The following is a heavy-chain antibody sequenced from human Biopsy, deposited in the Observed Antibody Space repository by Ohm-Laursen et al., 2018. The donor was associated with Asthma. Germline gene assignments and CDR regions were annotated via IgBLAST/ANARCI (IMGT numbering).Heavy chain of an antibody. J-gene: IGHJ5*02. CDR2: IYSGGTS. V-gene: IGHV3-53*01. CDR1: GFAVSRDH. Sequence: SLRLSCAASGFAVSRDHMFWVRQAPGKGLEWVSVIYSGGTSDTADSVRGRFTISRDTSMNTLYLQMNSLRAEDTAVYYCAKVGHGNGDYVGWFDPWGQGTLVTVSS. D-gene: IGHD4-17*01. CDR3: AKVGHGNGDYVGWFDP.